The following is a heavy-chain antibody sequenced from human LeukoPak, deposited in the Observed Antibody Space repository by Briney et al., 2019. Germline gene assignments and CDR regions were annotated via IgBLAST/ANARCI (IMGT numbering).Heavy chain of an antibody. CDR1: GYTFTSYG. CDR3: ARDVPMTTVRTYWYFDL. D-gene: IGHD4-17*01. V-gene: IGHV1-18*01. J-gene: IGHJ2*01. CDR2: ISAYNGNT. Sequence: GASVKVSCKASGYTFTSYGISWVRQAPGQGLEWMGWISAYNGNTNYAQKLQGRVTMTTDTSTSTAYMELRSLRSDDTAVYYCARDVPMTTVRTYWYFDLWGRGTLVTVSS.